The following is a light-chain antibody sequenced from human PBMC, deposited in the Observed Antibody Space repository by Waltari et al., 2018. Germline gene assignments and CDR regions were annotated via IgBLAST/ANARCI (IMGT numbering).Light chain of an antibody. CDR1: QSVSSN. J-gene: IGKJ5*01. Sequence: EIVMTQSPATLSVSPGETATPSCRASQSVSSNVAWYQKKPGQAPRLLIYDASTRATSIPAKFRGSGSGTEFTLTISSLQSEDFAVYYCQQYNRWPPITFGHGTRLEIK. V-gene: IGKV3-15*01. CDR2: DAS. CDR3: QQYNRWPPIT.